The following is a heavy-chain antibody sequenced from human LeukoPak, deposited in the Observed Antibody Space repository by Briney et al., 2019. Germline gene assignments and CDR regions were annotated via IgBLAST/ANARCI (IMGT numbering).Heavy chain of an antibody. J-gene: IGHJ4*02. V-gene: IGHV3-74*01. CDR2: INSDGSST. CDR3: ARDLYRIVVVPHYFDY. CDR1: GFTFSSYW. D-gene: IGHD3-22*01. Sequence: PGGSLRLSCAASGFTFSSYWMHRVRQAPGKGLVWVSRINSDGSSTNYADSVKGRFTISRDNAKNTLYLQMNSLRAEDTAVYYCARDLYRIVVVPHYFDYWGQGTLVTVSS.